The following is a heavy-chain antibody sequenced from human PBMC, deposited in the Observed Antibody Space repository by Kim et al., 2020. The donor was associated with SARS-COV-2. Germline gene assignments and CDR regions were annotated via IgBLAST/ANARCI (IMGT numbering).Heavy chain of an antibody. J-gene: IGHJ4*02. CDR2: INKDGSER. Sequence: GGSLRLSCVVSGFTFNSYWMSWVRQAPGKGLVWVASINKDGSERQYVDSVKGRFTISRDNAKNSLYLQMNSLRVEDTALYYCVRDVNCAGDCYPDYYFDFWGQGALVPVSS. D-gene: IGHD2-21*02. CDR3: VRDVNCAGDCYPDYYFDF. CDR1: GFTFNSYW. V-gene: IGHV3-7*01.